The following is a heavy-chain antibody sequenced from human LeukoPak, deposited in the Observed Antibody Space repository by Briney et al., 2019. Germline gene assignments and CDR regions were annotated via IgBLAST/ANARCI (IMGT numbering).Heavy chain of an antibody. CDR2: TWYHGNNK. V-gene: IGHV3-33*06. J-gene: IGHJ4*02. CDR1: GFTFSGYG. Sequence: GGSLRLSCEASGFTFSGYGMHWVRQAPGKGLEWVSGTWYHGNNKYYADSVKGRFTISRDNSKNTLYLQMNSLRAEDTAVYYCAKDAPGYYDSSGYYKGYFDYWGQGTLVTVSS. CDR3: AKDAPGYYDSSGYYKGYFDY. D-gene: IGHD3-22*01.